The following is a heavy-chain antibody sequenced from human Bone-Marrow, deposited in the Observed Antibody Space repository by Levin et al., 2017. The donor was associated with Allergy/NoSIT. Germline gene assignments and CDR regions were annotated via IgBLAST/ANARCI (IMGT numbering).Heavy chain of an antibody. D-gene: IGHD2-21*02. CDR1: GGSTRSYY. CDR2: VYYTGDT. CDR3: ARVVSGDYVAWFDP. J-gene: IGHJ5*02. V-gene: IGHV4-59*01. Sequence: SPTLSLPCSVSGGSTRSYYWSWIRQPPGRGLEYIGYVYYTGDTNYNPSLKSRVTLSLDTSKNQFSLSLRSVTAADTAVYYCARVVSGDYVAWFDPWGQGTLVTVSS.